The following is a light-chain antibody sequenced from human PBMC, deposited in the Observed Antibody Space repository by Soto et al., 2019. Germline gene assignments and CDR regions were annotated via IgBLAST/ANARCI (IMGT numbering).Light chain of an antibody. CDR1: SSDVGSYNY. V-gene: IGLV2-14*01. CDR3: SSYTSSSTLVV. CDR2: DVS. J-gene: IGLJ2*01. Sequence: QSALTQPASVSGSPGQSITISCTGTSSDVGSYNYVSWYQQHPGKPPKLMIYDVSNRPSGVSNRFSGSKSGNTASLTISGLQAEDEADYYCSSYTSSSTLVVFGGGTKLTVL.